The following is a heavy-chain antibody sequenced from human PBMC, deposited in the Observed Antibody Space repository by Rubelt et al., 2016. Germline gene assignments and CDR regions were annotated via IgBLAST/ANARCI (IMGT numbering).Heavy chain of an antibody. J-gene: IGHJ4*02. CDR2: INHSGST. CDR1: GGSFSGYY. D-gene: IGHD4-17*01. Sequence: QVQLQQWGAGLLKPSETLSLTCAVYGGSFSGYYWSWIRQPPGKGLEWIGEINHSGSTNYNPSLKGRVTISVDTSKKQFSLKLSSATAADTAVYYCARDSVTTGFDYWGQGTLVTVSS. V-gene: IGHV4-34*01. CDR3: ARDSVTTGFDY.